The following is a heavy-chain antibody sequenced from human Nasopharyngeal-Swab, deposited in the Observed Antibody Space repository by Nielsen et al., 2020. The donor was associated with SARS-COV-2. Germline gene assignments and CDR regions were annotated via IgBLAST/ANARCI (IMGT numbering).Heavy chain of an antibody. Sequence: ASVKVSCKASGYTFTSYYMHWVRQAPGQGLEWMGIINPSGGSTTYAQKFQGRVTMTRDTSTSTVYMELSSLRSEDTAVHYCARDSGYCSGGSCYPGDYWVQGTLVTVSS. V-gene: IGHV1-46*01. CDR3: ARDSGYCSGGSCYPGDY. CDR1: GYTFTSYY. D-gene: IGHD2-15*01. J-gene: IGHJ4*02. CDR2: INPSGGST.